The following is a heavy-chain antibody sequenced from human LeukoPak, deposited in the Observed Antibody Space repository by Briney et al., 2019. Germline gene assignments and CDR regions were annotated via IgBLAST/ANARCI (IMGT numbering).Heavy chain of an antibody. CDR2: IKGDGSHT. V-gene: IGHV3-74*01. J-gene: IGHJ5*01. CDR1: GFTFSNYW. D-gene: IGHD3-9*01. CDR3: VRDWDHFDFDS. Sequence: GGSLRLSCAASGFTFSNYWLHWVRQAPGKGLVWVSRIKGDGSHTIYADSVKGRFTISRDNAKNTLYLQMRSLRAEDTAVYYCVRDWDHFDFDSWGQGTLVTVSS.